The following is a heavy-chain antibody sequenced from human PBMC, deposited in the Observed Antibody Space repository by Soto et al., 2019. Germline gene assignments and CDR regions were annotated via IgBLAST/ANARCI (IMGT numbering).Heavy chain of an antibody. Sequence: SETLSLTCTVSGGSISSYYWSWIRQPPGKGLEWIGYIYYSVSTNYNPSLKSRVTISVDTSKNQFSLKLTSVTAADTAIYYCAKGGGHESSGYYFHNVDYWGQGTLVTVSS. D-gene: IGHD3-22*01. CDR3: AKGGGHESSGYYFHNVDY. CDR2: IYYSVST. CDR1: GGSISSYY. J-gene: IGHJ4*02. V-gene: IGHV4-59*08.